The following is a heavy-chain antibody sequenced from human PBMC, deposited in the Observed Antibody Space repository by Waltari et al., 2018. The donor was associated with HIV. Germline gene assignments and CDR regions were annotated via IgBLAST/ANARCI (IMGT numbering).Heavy chain of an antibody. Sequence: QVQLQESGPGLVKPSETLSLTCTVSGGSISSYYWSWIRQPPGKGLEWIGYIYYSGSTNYNPSLKSRVTISVDTSKNQFSLKLSSVTAADTAVYYCARDRPYYYDSSGWGNDAFDIWGQGTMVTVSS. CDR3: ARDRPYYYDSSGWGNDAFDI. J-gene: IGHJ3*02. D-gene: IGHD3-22*01. V-gene: IGHV4-59*01. CDR2: IYYSGST. CDR1: GGSISSYY.